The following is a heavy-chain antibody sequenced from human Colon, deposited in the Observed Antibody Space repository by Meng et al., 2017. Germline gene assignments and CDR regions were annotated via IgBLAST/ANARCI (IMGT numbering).Heavy chain of an antibody. J-gene: IGHJ4*02. V-gene: IGHV3-20*04. D-gene: IGHD3-22*01. CDR3: ARLYYEGYFDY. Sequence: GGSLRPSCAASGFTFDDYGMSWVRQAPGKGLEWVSGINWNGGSTGYADSVKGRFTISRDNAKNSLYLQMNSLRAEDTALYYCARLYYEGYFDYWGQGTLVTVSS. CDR2: INWNGGST. CDR1: GFTFDDYG.